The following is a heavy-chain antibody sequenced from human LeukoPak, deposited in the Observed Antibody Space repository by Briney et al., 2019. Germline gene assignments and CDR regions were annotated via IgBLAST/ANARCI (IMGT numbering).Heavy chain of an antibody. V-gene: IGHV4-39*01. D-gene: IGHD3-9*01. CDR3: ASHSFYDISWSTTHFDN. Sequence: SEALSLTCTVSGGSISSSSYSWGWIRQPPGKGLEWIGSIYYSGSTYYNPSLKSRVTISVDTSKNQFSLKLSSVTAADTAVYYCASHSFYDISWSTTHFDNWGQGALVTVSS. CDR1: GGSISSSSYS. CDR2: IYYSGST. J-gene: IGHJ4*02.